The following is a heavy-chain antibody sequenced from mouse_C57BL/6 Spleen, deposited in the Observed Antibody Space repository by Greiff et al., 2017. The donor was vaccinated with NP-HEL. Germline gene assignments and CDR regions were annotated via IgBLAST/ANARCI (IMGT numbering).Heavy chain of an antibody. CDR2: ISGGGGNT. CDR3: ERRGDYYGSHYFDY. V-gene: IGHV5-9*01. J-gene: IGHJ2*01. CDR1: GFTFSSYT. Sequence: EVKLMESGGGLVKPGGSLKLSCAASGFTFSSYTMSWVRQTPEKRLEWVATISGGGGNTYYPDSVKGRFTISRDNAKNTLYLQMSSLRSEDTALYYCERRGDYYGSHYFDYWGQGTTLTVSS. D-gene: IGHD1-1*01.